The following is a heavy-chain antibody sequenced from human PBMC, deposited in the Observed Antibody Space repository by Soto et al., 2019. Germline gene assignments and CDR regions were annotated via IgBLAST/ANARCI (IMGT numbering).Heavy chain of an antibody. CDR2: ILSSSGVI. CDR1: GFTFGSYS. D-gene: IGHD4-17*01. Sequence: GGSLRLSCAASGFTFGSYSMNWVRQAPGKGLEWVSFILSSSGVIYYADSVKGRFTISRDNAKNSLYLQMNSLRAEDTAVYYWARGDYLDYFDYWGQGTLVTVSS. CDR3: ARGDYLDYFDY. V-gene: IGHV3-21*05. J-gene: IGHJ4*02.